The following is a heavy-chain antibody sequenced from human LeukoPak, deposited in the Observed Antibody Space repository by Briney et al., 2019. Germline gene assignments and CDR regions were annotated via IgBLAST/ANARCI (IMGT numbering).Heavy chain of an antibody. D-gene: IGHD1-26*01. CDR3: ARILSGSYVFLRYFDY. CDR2: IYHSGST. Sequence: SETLSLTCAVSGGSISSGGYSWSWIRQPPGKGLEWIGYIYHSGSTYYNPSLKSRVTISVDRSKNQFSLKLSSVTAADTAMYYCARILSGSYVFLRYFDYWGQGTQVTVSS. CDR1: GGSISSGGYS. V-gene: IGHV4-30-2*01. J-gene: IGHJ4*02.